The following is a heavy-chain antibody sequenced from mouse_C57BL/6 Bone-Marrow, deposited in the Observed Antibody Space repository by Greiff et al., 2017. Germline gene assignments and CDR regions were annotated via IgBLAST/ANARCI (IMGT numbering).Heavy chain of an antibody. CDR3: ASRGLYYGNPGFAY. V-gene: IGHV1-9*01. CDR2: IYPGSGST. Sequence: VQLKESGAELMKPGASVKLSCKASGYTFTGYWIEWVKQRPGHGLEWIGEIYPGSGSTNYNEKFKGKATFTADTSSNTAYMQLSSLTTEDSAIYYCASRGLYYGNPGFAYWGQGTLVTVSA. J-gene: IGHJ3*01. D-gene: IGHD2-1*01. CDR1: GYTFTGYW.